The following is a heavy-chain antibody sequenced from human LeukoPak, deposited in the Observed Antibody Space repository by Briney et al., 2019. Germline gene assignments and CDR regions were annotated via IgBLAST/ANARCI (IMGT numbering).Heavy chain of an antibody. CDR2: IIPILGIA. D-gene: IGHD6-13*01. CDR3: ARVSRGAAGEYFQH. CDR1: GGTFSSYA. V-gene: IGHV1-69*04. Sequence: VASVKVSCKASGGTFSSYAISWVRRAPGQGLEWMGRIIPILGIANYAQKFQGRVTITADKSTSTAYMELSSLRSEDTAVYYCARVSRGAAGEYFQHWGQGTLVTVSS. J-gene: IGHJ1*01.